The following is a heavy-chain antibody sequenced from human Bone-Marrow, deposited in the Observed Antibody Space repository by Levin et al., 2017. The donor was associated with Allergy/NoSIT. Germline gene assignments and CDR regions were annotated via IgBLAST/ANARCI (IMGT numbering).Heavy chain of an antibody. D-gene: IGHD3-22*01. V-gene: IGHV1-2*02. CDR2: INPNSGGT. Sequence: GESLKISCKASGYTFTGYYMHWVRQAPGQGLEWMGWINPNSGGTNYAQKFQGRVTMTRDTSISTAYMELSRLRSDDTAVYYCARDLHYYDSSGYYYLHYFDYWGQGTLVTVSS. CDR3: ARDLHYYDSSGYYYLHYFDY. CDR1: GYTFTGYY. J-gene: IGHJ4*02.